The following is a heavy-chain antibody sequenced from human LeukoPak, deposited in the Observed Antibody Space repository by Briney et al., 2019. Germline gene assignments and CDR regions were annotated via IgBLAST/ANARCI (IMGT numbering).Heavy chain of an antibody. V-gene: IGHV3-7*03. D-gene: IGHD6-13*01. Sequence: PGGSLRLSCAASGFTFRNYWMSWVRQVPGKGLEWVVNINEGGNEKNYVDSVKGRFTASRDNAQNSLYLQMNSLRVEDTAEYYCARHPNSNWDYWGQGTLVTVSS. CDR3: ARHPNSNWDY. J-gene: IGHJ4*02. CDR2: INEGGNEK. CDR1: GFTFRNYW.